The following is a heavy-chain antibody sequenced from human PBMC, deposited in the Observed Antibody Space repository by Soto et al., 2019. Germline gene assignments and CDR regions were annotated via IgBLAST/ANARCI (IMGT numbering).Heavy chain of an antibody. V-gene: IGHV3-23*01. CDR1: GFTFSSYA. Sequence: GGSVRLXCAASGFTFSSYAMSWVRQAPGKGLEWVSAISGSGGSTYYADSVKGRFTISRDNSKNTLYLQMNSLRAEDTAVYYYAKEMPWQWLVNGGAHYYGMDVWGQGTTVTVSS. CDR3: AKEMPWQWLVNGGAHYYGMDV. CDR2: ISGSGGST. D-gene: IGHD6-19*01. J-gene: IGHJ6*02.